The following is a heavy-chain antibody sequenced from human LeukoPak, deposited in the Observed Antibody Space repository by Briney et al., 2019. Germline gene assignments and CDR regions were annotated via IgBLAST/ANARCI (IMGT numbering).Heavy chain of an antibody. CDR2: IYSGGST. D-gene: IGHD3-16*01. V-gene: IGHV3-53*01. CDR1: GFTVSSNY. Sequence: PGGSLRLSCAASGFTVSSNYMSWVRQAPGKGLEWVSVIYSGGSTYYADSVKGRFTISRDNSKNTLYLQMNSLRAEDTAVYYCARDSLGGSVDYWGQGTLVTVSS. J-gene: IGHJ4*02. CDR3: ARDSLGGSVDY.